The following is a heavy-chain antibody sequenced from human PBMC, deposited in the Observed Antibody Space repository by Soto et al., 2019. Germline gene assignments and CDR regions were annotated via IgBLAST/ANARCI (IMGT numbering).Heavy chain of an antibody. CDR1: GFTFSDYY. CDR2: ISSSGSTI. J-gene: IGHJ5*02. Sequence: GGSLRLSCAASGFTFSDYYMSWIRQAPGKGLEWVSYISSSGSTIYYADSVKGRFIISRDNAKNSLYLQMNSLRAEDTAVYYCARDASYALRYNWFDPWGQGTLVTVSS. D-gene: IGHD1-26*01. CDR3: ARDASYALRYNWFDP. V-gene: IGHV3-11*01.